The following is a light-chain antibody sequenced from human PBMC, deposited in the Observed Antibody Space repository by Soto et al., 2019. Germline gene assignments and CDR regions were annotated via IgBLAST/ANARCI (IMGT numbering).Light chain of an antibody. CDR1: QSISYY. CDR2: AAS. V-gene: IGKV1-39*01. CDR3: QRSYDTPPVT. J-gene: IGKJ5*01. Sequence: DIQLTQSPSSLSASVGDRVNITCRASQSISYYLNWYQQEPGKAPKLLIYAASSLQSGVPSRFSGSGSGADFTLTISGLQPEDFAIYYCQRSYDTPPVTFGQGTRLEIK.